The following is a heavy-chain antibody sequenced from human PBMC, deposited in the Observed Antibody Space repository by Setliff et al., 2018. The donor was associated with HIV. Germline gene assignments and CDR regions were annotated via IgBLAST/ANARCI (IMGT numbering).Heavy chain of an antibody. Sequence: SETLSLTCTVSGGSISSGDYYWSWIRRPPGKGLEWIGYIYYSGSTYYNPSLKSRVTISVDTSKNQFSLKLSSVTAADTAVYYCARGRYYYDSSGYYYYFDYWGQGTLVTVSS. D-gene: IGHD3-22*01. CDR1: GGSISSGDYY. CDR3: ARGRYYYDSSGYYYYFDY. CDR2: IYYSGST. J-gene: IGHJ4*02. V-gene: IGHV4-30-4*08.